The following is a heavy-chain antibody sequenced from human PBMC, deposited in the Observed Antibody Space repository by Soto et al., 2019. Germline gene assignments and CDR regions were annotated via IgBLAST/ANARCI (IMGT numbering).Heavy chain of an antibody. CDR1: AGSISSDGFY. J-gene: IGHJ4*02. Sequence: SETLSLTCSVSAGSISSDGFYWNWIRRPPGKGLEWIGYIYHSEGTYSSPSLRSRVTISVDTSKNQFTLKLSSVTAADTAVYYCARDRGGYGVFDYWGQGTLVTVSS. CDR2: IYHSEGT. D-gene: IGHD5-12*01. CDR3: ARDRGGYGVFDY. V-gene: IGHV4-31*03.